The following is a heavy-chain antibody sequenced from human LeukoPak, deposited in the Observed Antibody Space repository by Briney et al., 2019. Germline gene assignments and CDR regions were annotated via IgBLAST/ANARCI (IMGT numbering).Heavy chain of an antibody. CDR1: GFTFDDYA. Sequence: AGRSLRLSCAASGFTFDDYAMHWARQAPGKGLEWVSGISWNSGSIGYADSVKGRFTISRDNAKNSLYLQMNSLRTEDTALYYCAKDYRAVAGAGSAFDIWGQGTLVTVSS. CDR2: ISWNSGSI. J-gene: IGHJ3*02. V-gene: IGHV3-9*01. D-gene: IGHD6-19*01. CDR3: AKDYRAVAGAGSAFDI.